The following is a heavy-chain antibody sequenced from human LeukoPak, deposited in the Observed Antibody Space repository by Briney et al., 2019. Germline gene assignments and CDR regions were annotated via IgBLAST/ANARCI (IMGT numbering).Heavy chain of an antibody. V-gene: IGHV3-30-3*01. CDR3: ARGAAAAGTRDWFDP. CDR2: ISYDGSNK. CDR1: GFTFSNAW. J-gene: IGHJ5*02. D-gene: IGHD6-13*01. Sequence: GGSLRLSCAASGFTFSNAWMNWVRQAPGKGLEWVAVISYDGSNKYYADSVKGRFTISRDNSKNTLYLQMNSLRAEDTAVYYCARGAAAAGTRDWFDPWGQGTLVTVSS.